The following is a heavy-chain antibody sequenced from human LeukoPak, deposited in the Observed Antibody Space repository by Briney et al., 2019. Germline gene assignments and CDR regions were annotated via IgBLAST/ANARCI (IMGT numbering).Heavy chain of an antibody. V-gene: IGHV4-34*01. CDR2: INHSGST. CDR1: GGSFSGYY. CDR3: ARGRYYDFWSGYRPIYFDY. J-gene: IGHJ4*02. Sequence: SETLSLTCAVYGGSFSGYYWSWIRQPPGKGLEWIGEINHSGSTNYNPSLKSRVTISVDTSKNQFSLKLSSVTAADTAVYYCARGRYYDFWSGYRPIYFDYRGQGTLVTVSS. D-gene: IGHD3-3*01.